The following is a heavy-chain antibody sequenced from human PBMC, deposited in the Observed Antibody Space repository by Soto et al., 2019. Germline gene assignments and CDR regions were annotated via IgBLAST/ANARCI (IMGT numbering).Heavy chain of an antibody. CDR2: MSYDGTTK. D-gene: IGHD3-10*01. J-gene: IGHJ4*02. Sequence: QVQLVESGGGVVQPGRSQRLSCAASGFIFSNYVMYWVRQAPGKGLEWVAFMSYDGTTKSYADSVKGRFTISRDNSQNTLYLQMNSLRPEDTGVYYCAREVLWSRYFDYWGQGTLVTVSS. CDR3: AREVLWSRYFDY. V-gene: IGHV3-30-3*01. CDR1: GFIFSNYV.